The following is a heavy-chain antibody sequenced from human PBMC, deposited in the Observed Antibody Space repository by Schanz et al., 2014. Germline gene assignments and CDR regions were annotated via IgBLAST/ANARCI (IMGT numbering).Heavy chain of an antibody. D-gene: IGHD3-10*01. Sequence: VHLVESGGGSVQPGGSLRLSCAASGFTFSDYYMSWIRQAPGKGLEWVSAINTGGDSTYYADSVKGRFTISRDNSRDTVYLQMNSLRADDTAMYYCARWFLIRGVILDSWGQGTLVTVSS. J-gene: IGHJ4*02. CDR2: INTGGDST. CDR3: ARWFLIRGVILDS. CDR1: GFTFSDYY. V-gene: IGHV3-11*01.